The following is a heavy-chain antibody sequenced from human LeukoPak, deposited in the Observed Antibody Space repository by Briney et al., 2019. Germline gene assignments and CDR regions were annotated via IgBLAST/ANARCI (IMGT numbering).Heavy chain of an antibody. D-gene: IGHD1-1*01. CDR1: GCTFSSLA. V-gene: IGHV3-23*01. J-gene: IGHJ4*02. Sequence: GSLRLSCTASGCTFSSLAMTWVRQAPGKGLEWVSTIRSNGDTTYNADSVKGRFTISRDNSKNTLYLELNSLRVEDTATFYCAKGQELDDGVFDSWGQGTMVTVSS. CDR3: AKGQELDDGVFDS. CDR2: IRSNGDTT.